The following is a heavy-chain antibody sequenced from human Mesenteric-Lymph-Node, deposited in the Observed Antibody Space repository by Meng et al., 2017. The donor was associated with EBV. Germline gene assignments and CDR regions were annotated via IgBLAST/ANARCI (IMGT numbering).Heavy chain of an antibody. CDR1: GGSISSGAYY. J-gene: IGHJ4*02. CDR3: ARGYSYDSFGLDY. CDR2: IYYSGST. V-gene: IGHV4-30-4*01. D-gene: IGHD5-18*01. Sequence: EQLQESGPRLGKPSETLSLTCDVSGGSISSGAYYWTWIRQPPGKGLESIGYIYYSGSTYYNPSLQSRVTMSVDTSKNQFSLKLSSVTAADTAVYYCARGYSYDSFGLDYWGQGALVTVSS.